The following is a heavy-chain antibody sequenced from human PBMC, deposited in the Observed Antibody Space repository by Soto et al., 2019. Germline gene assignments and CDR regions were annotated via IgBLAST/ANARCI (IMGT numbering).Heavy chain of an antibody. CDR1: GGSISSGGYS. Sequence: SETLSLTCAVSGGSISSGGYSWSWIRQPPGKGLEWIGYIYHSGSTYYNPSLKSRVTISVDRSKNQFSLKLNSVTPEDTAMYYCARDSRYNWNFGTYYYGMDVWGQGTTVT. CDR2: IYHSGST. D-gene: IGHD1-7*01. CDR3: ARDSRYNWNFGTYYYGMDV. J-gene: IGHJ6*02. V-gene: IGHV4-30-2*01.